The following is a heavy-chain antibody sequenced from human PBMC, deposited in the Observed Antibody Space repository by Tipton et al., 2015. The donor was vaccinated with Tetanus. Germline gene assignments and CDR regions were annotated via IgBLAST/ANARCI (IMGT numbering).Heavy chain of an antibody. Sequence: GSLRLSCAASGFPFTYYWMSWVRQAPGKGLEWVANIKQDGGEIYYLDSVKGRFTVSRDNAKNSLYLQMNSLRAEDTAVYYCTRDPRGARQYRVDYWGQGTLVTVSS. D-gene: IGHD2-2*02. CDR3: TRDPRGARQYRVDY. CDR2: IKQDGGEI. J-gene: IGHJ4*02. V-gene: IGHV3-7*01. CDR1: GFPFTYYW.